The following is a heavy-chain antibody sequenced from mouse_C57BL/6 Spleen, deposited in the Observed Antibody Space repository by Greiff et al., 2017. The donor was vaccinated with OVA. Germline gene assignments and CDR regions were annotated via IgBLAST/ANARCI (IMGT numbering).Heavy chain of an antibody. V-gene: IGHV3-1*01. CDR1: GYSITSGYD. J-gene: IGHJ3*01. Sequence: EVKLVESGPGMVKPSQSLSLTCTVTGYSITSGYDWHWIRHFPGNKLEWMGYISYSGSTNYNPSLKSRISITHDTSKNHFFLKLNSVTTEDTATYYCARDGSSGYLAYWGQGTLVTVSA. CDR2: ISYSGST. CDR3: ARDGSSGYLAY. D-gene: IGHD3-2*02.